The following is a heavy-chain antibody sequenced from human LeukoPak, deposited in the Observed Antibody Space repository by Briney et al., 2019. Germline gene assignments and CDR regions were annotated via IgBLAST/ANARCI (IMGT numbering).Heavy chain of an antibody. CDR2: IYYSWST. CDR3: ARVTRSAAAANKGDFDI. V-gene: IGHV4-39*07. CDR1: GGSISSSSYY. J-gene: IGHJ3*02. D-gene: IGHD6-13*01. Sequence: SETLSLTCSVSGGSISSSSYYWGWIRPPPGKGLEWIGRIYYSWSTHYNPSLKSRVTISVDTSKNQFSLKLSSVTAADTAVYYCARVTRSAAAANKGDFDIWGKGTTVTVSS.